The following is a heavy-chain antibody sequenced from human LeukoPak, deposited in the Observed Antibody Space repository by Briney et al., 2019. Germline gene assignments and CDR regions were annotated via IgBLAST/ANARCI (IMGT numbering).Heavy chain of an antibody. D-gene: IGHD4-11*01. J-gene: IGHJ4*02. V-gene: IGHV3-21*01. CDR3: ARVPQYSNRALVDY. CDR2: ISTSSSYI. Sequence: GGSLRLSCAASGFTFSSYSMNWVRQAPGKGLEWVSSISTSSSYIYYADSVKRRFTTSSDNAKTALYLQMTSLRAQDTAAYNCARVPQYSNRALVDYWGQGTPVTVSS. CDR1: GFTFSSYS.